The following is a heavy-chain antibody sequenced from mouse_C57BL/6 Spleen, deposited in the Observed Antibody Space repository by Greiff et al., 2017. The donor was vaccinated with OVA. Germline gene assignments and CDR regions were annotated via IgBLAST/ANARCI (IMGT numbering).Heavy chain of an antibody. D-gene: IGHD3-3*01. CDR3: ARKRDYYFDY. Sequence: QVQLQQPGAELVMPGASVKLSCKASGYTFTSYWMHWVKQRPGQGLEWIGEIDPYDSYTNYNQKFKGKSTLTVDKSSSTAYMQRSSLTSEDAAVYYCARKRDYYFDYWGKGTTLTVYS. CDR1: GYTFTSYW. J-gene: IGHJ2*01. V-gene: IGHV1-69*01. CDR2: IDPYDSYT.